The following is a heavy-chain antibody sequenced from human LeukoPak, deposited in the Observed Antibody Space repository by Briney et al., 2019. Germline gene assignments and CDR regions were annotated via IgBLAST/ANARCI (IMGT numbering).Heavy chain of an antibody. CDR3: ARDSSGWYPSIDY. CDR2: INPNSGGT. J-gene: IGHJ4*02. D-gene: IGHD6-19*01. V-gene: IGHV1-2*02. CDR1: GYTFTGYY. Sequence: GASVKVSCKASGYTFTGYYMHWVRQAPGQGLEWMGWINPNSGGTNYAQKFQGRVTMTRDTSISTAYMELSRLRSDDTAVYYCARDSSGWYPSIDYWGQGTLVTVSS.